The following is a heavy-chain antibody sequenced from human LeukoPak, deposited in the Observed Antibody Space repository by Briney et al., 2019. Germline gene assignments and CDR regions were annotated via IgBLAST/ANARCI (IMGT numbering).Heavy chain of an antibody. CDR3: ARVRPYDYIWGTKRRYYFDY. D-gene: IGHD3-16*01. J-gene: IGHJ4*02. CDR1: GGSIRSSDYY. V-gene: IGHV4-39*07. CDR2: ISHSGST. Sequence: SETLSLTCTVSGGSIRSSDYYWGWIRQPPGKGLEWIGEISHSGSTNYNPSLESRVTISLDTSKNQFSLKLSSVTAADTAVYHCARVRPYDYIWGTKRRYYFDYWGQGTLVTVSS.